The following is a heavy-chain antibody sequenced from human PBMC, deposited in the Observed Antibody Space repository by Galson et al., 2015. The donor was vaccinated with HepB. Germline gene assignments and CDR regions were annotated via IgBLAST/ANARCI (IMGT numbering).Heavy chain of an antibody. Sequence: SVKVSCKASGYIFTDFYIQWVRQAPGQGLEWVGRINPDGGSSNLAPTFQGRVTMTRETSISTVFMELTRLTFDDTATYFCVRDRKPTLRATVDIDYWGQGTLVTVSS. CDR2: INPDGGSS. CDR1: GYIFTDFY. V-gene: IGHV1-2*06. D-gene: IGHD1-1*01. CDR3: VRDRKPTLRATVDIDY. J-gene: IGHJ4*02.